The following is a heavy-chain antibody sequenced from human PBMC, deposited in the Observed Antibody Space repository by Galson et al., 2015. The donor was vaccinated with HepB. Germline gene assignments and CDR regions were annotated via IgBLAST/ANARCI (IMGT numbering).Heavy chain of an antibody. Sequence: QSGAEVKEAGESLRISCKGSGYSFSGYWISWVRQMPGKGLEWMGIIYPDNSDTRYSPSFQGQVTFSADKSISTAYLQWNSLKAPDTAMYFCARYGGGALAGNWFGYWGQGTLVTVSS. CDR1: GYSFSGYW. V-gene: IGHV5-51*01. CDR3: ARYGGGALAGNWFGY. J-gene: IGHJ4*02. CDR2: IYPDNSDT. D-gene: IGHD3-16*01.